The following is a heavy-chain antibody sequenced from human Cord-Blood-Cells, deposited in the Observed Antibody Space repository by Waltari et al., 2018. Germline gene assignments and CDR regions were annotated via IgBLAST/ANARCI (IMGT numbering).Heavy chain of an antibody. D-gene: IGHD3-10*01. V-gene: IGHV3-48*03. CDR2: ISSSGSTI. CDR3: ARDGVLLWFGELFDY. J-gene: IGHJ4*02. Sequence: EVQLVESGGGLVQPGGSLRVSCAASGFPFSSYEMNWVRQAPGKGLEWVSYISSSGSTIYYADSVKGRFTISRDNAKNSLYLQMNSLRAEDTAVYYCARDGVLLWFGELFDYWGQGTLVTVSS. CDR1: GFPFSSYE.